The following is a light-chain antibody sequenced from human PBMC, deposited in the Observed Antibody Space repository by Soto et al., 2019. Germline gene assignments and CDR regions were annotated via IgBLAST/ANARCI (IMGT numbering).Light chain of an antibody. J-gene: IGLJ2*01. CDR2: EVN. CDR3: SSHAGSKNLI. V-gene: IGLV2-8*01. Sequence: QSALTQPPSASGSPGQSVTISCTGTSSDVGGSGYVSWYQQHPGKAPKLIIHEVNKRPSGVPDRFSGAESGNTASLTVSGLQPEDEAHYYCSSHAGSKNLIFGGGTTLIVL. CDR1: SSDVGGSGY.